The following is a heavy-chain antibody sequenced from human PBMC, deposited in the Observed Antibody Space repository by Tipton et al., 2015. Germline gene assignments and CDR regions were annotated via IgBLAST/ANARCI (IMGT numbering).Heavy chain of an antibody. D-gene: IGHD4-11*01. V-gene: IGHV4-39*01. J-gene: IGHJ4*02. CDR2: VYYTGST. CDR1: GGSITNTFYY. CDR3: ARMTTVFDFDY. Sequence: TLSLTCTVSGGSITNTFYYWGWIRQPPGKGLEWIGNVYYTGSTYYNASLKSRVTISVDTSKNQFSLKLNYVTAADTAVYYCARMTTVFDFDYWGQGTLVTVSS.